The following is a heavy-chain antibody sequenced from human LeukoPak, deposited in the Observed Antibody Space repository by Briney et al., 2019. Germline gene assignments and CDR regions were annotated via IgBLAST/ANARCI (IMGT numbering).Heavy chain of an antibody. V-gene: IGHV4-4*07. CDR3: ARESRGIAVADTFYWFDP. CDR2: VYASGST. Sequence: PSETLSLTCTVSGGSISSYYWSWIRQPAGKGLEWIGRVYASGSTNYNPSLKSRVTMSVDTSKNQFSLQLNSVTAADTAVYYCARESRGIAVADTFYWFDPWGQGTLVTVSS. CDR1: GGSISSYY. J-gene: IGHJ5*02. D-gene: IGHD6-19*01.